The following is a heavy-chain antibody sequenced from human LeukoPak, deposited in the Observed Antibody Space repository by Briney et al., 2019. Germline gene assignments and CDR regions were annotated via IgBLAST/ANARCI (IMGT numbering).Heavy chain of an antibody. D-gene: IGHD6-13*01. V-gene: IGHV1-18*01. CDR3: AGGAQGGAAAVNFDY. Sequence: ASVKVSCKASGYTFTSYGISWVRQAPGQGLEWMGWISAYNGNTNYAQKLQGRVTMTTDTSTSTAYMELRSLRSDDTAVYYCAGGAQGGAAAVNFDYWGQGTLVTVSS. CDR1: GYTFTSYG. J-gene: IGHJ4*02. CDR2: ISAYNGNT.